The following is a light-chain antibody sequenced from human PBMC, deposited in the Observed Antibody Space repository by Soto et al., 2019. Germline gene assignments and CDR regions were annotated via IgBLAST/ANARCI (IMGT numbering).Light chain of an antibody. CDR1: SSDVGGYNY. Sequence: QSALTQPASVSGSPGPSITISCPGTSSDVGGYNYVSWYQQHPGKAPKLMIYDVSNRPSGVSNRFSGSKSGNTASLTISGLQAEDEADYYCSSYTSSSTLVVFGGGTKRTVL. J-gene: IGLJ2*01. V-gene: IGLV2-14*01. CDR3: SSYTSSSTLVV. CDR2: DVS.